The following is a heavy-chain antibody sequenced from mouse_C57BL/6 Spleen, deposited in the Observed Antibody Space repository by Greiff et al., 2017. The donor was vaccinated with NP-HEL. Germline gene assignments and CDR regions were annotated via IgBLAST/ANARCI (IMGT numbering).Heavy chain of an antibody. V-gene: IGHV5-6*01. CDR2: ISSGGRYP. Sequence: EVKLMESGGDLVKPGGSLKLSCAASGFTFSSYGMSWVRQTPDKRLAWVAPISSGGRYPSYPARVKGRFPISRDNAKNTLYLQMSSLKSEDTAMYYCARPTVVAKGYFDYWGQGTTLTVSS. CDR3: ARPTVVAKGYFDY. J-gene: IGHJ2*01. D-gene: IGHD1-1*01. CDR1: GFTFSSYG.